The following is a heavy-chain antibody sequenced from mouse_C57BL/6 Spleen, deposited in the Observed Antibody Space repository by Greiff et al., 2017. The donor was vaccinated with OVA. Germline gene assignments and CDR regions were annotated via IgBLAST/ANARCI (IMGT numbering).Heavy chain of an antibody. CDR3: ATEGLYYDDEGFAY. D-gene: IGHD2-4*01. V-gene: IGHV1-74*01. CDR2: IHPSDSDT. CDR1: GYTFTSYW. J-gene: IGHJ3*01. Sequence: VQLQQPGAELVKPGASVRVSCTASGYTFTSYWMHWVKQRPGQGLEWIGRIHPSDSDTNYNQKFKGKATLTVDKSSSTAYLQLSSLTSEDSAVYYGATEGLYYDDEGFAYWGQGTLVTVSA.